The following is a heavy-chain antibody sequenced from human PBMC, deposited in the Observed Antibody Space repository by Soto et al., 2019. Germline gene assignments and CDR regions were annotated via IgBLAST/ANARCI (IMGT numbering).Heavy chain of an antibody. D-gene: IGHD1-1*01. CDR1: GASFSGYY. Sequence: QVQLQQWGAGLLKPSETLSLTCAVYGASFSGYYWSWIRQPPGKGLEWIGEINHSGSTNYNPSRQSRVTISVDTSKKHCALNLSSVTAANTAVYYCARTPPLTGTGWFDPWGQGTLVTVSS. J-gene: IGHJ5*02. CDR2: INHSGST. V-gene: IGHV4-34*01. CDR3: ARTPPLTGTGWFDP.